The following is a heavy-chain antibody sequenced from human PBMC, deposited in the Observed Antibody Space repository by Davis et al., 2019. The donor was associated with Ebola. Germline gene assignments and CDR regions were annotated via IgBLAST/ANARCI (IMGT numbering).Heavy chain of an antibody. CDR1: GFTFSSYW. Sequence: GESLKISCAASGFTFSSYWMSWVRQAPGKGLEWVANIKQDGSEKYYVDSVKGRFTISRDNAKNSLYLQMNSLRAEDTAVYYCASFPYMGGFLDYWGQGTLVTVSS. V-gene: IGHV3-7*03. CDR2: IKQDGSEK. J-gene: IGHJ4*02. D-gene: IGHD3-16*01. CDR3: ASFPYMGGFLDY.